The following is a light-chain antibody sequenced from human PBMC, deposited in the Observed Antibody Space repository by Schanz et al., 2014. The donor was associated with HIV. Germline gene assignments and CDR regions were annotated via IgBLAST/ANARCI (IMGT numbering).Light chain of an antibody. V-gene: IGLV4-69*01. CDR2: LNSDGSH. Sequence: QLVLTQSSSASVSLGSSVKLTCSLSSGHSIYTIAWHQQQPGKAPRYLMNLNSDGSHSKGDGIPDRFSGSSSGAERYLTISSLQSEDEADYYCQTWGTGIRVFGGGTKLTVL. CDR3: QTWGTGIRV. J-gene: IGLJ2*01. CDR1: SGHSIYT.